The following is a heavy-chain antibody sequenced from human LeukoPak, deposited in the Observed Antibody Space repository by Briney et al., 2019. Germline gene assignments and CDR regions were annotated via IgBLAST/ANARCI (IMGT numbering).Heavy chain of an antibody. V-gene: IGHV3-33*01. CDR3: ARAGQVLRYFDWLFFLDY. Sequence: GGSLRLSCAASGFTFSSYGMHWVRQAPGKGLEWVAVIWYGGSNKYYADSVKGRFTISRDNSKNTLYLQMNSLRAEDTAVYYCARAGQVLRYFDWLFFLDYWGQGTLVTVSS. J-gene: IGHJ4*02. CDR1: GFTFSSYG. D-gene: IGHD3-9*01. CDR2: IWYGGSNK.